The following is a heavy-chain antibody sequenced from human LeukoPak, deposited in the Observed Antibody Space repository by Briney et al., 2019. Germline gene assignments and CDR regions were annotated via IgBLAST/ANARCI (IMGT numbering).Heavy chain of an antibody. J-gene: IGHJ3*02. CDR1: GGSLSSGSYY. CDR3: ARGEGSTVVPDAFDI. CDR2: IYYSGST. Sequence: SETLSLTYTVSGGSLSSGSYYWRWIRRPPGKGLEWIGYIYYSGSTNYNPSLKSRVTISVDTSKNQFSLKLSSVNAADTAVYYCARGEGSTVVPDAFDIWGQGTMVTVSS. V-gene: IGHV4-61*01. D-gene: IGHD4-23*01.